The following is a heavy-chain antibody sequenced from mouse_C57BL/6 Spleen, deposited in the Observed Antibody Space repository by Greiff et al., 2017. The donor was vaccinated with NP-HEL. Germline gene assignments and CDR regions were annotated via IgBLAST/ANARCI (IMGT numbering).Heavy chain of an antibody. V-gene: IGHV2-9-1*01. Sequence: VHLVESGPGLVAPSQSLSITCTVSGFSLTSYAISWVRQPPGKGLEWLGVIWTGGGTNYNSALKSRLSISKDNSKSQVFLKMNSLQTDDTARYYCARERGPYGYDRYFDVWGTGTTVTVSS. J-gene: IGHJ1*03. CDR2: IWTGGGT. CDR3: ARERGPYGYDRYFDV. D-gene: IGHD2-2*01. CDR1: GFSLTSYA.